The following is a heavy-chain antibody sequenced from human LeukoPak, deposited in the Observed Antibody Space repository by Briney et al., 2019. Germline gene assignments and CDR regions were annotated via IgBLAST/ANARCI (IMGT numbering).Heavy chain of an antibody. V-gene: IGHV4-38-2*02. Sequence: SETLSLTCTVSGYSIRSGHYWGWIRQPPGQGLEWIASIYLGDTTYYNPSLKSRVTISVDTSKNHFSLKLSSVTAADTAVYYCARRGGHGGSFDYWGQGTLVTVSS. CDR3: ARRGGHGGSFDY. CDR1: GYSIRSGHY. CDR2: IYLGDTT. D-gene: IGHD4-23*01. J-gene: IGHJ4*02.